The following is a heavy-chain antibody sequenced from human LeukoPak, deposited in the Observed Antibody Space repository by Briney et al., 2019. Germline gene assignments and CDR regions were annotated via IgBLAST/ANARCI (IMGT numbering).Heavy chain of an antibody. D-gene: IGHD6-6*01. J-gene: IGHJ4*02. V-gene: IGHV3-7*01. CDR2: IKEDGSEK. CDR3: ARDSSIAARSFDY. Sequence: PGGSLRLSCAASGVTFSSYWMSWVRQAPGKGLEWVANIKEDGSEKYYVDPVKGRFTISRDNAKNSLYLQMNSLRAEDTAVYYCARDSSIAARSFDYWGQGTLVTVSS. CDR1: GVTFSSYW.